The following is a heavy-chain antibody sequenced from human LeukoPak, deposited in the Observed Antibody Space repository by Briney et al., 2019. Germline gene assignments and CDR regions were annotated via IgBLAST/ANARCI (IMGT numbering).Heavy chain of an antibody. CDR2: ISSSGSTI. CDR1: GFTFSDYY. V-gene: IGHV3-11*04. J-gene: IGHJ4*02. Sequence: GGSLRLSCAASGFTFSDYYMSWLRQAPGKGLEWVSYISSSGSTIYYADSVKGRFTISRDNAKNSLYLQMNSLRAEDTAVYYCATAPHGKCTFWSGYSDPLDYWGQGTLVTVSS. CDR3: ATAPHGKCTFWSGYSDPLDY. D-gene: IGHD3-3*01.